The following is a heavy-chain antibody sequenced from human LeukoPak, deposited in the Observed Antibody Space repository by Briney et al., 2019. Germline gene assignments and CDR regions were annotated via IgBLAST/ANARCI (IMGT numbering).Heavy chain of an antibody. CDR1: GYTFTSYY. D-gene: IGHD4-17*01. CDR2: INPSGIST. CDR3: ARAPTLSTVTTHFDY. V-gene: IGHV1-46*04. Sequence: ASVKVSCKASGYTFTSYYMHWVRHAPGQGLEWMGIINPSGISTSYAQKLQGRVTMTRDTSTSTVYMELSSLRSEDTAVYYCARAPTLSTVTTHFDYWGQGTLVTVSS. J-gene: IGHJ4*02.